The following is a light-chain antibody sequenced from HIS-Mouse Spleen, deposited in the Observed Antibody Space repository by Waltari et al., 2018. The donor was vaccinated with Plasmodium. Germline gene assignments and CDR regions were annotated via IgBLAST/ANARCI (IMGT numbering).Light chain of an antibody. CDR2: EGR. CDR1: SSAVGRYNI. V-gene: IGLV2-23*01. J-gene: IGLJ1*01. Sequence: QSDLTQPASVYGSPGQCIPISRTGTSSAVGRYNIVIWYQQHPGKDPKLMIYEGRKRPSGVSNRFSGSKSGNTASLTISGLQAEDEADYYCCSYAGSSTYVFGTGTKVTVL. CDR3: CSYAGSSTYV.